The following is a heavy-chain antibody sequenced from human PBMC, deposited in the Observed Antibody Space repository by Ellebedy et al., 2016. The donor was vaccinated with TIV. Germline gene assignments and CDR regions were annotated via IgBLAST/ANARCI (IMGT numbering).Heavy chain of an antibody. D-gene: IGHD2-15*01. Sequence: GGSLRLSCAASGFTFSRYWMHWVRQAPGKGLEWVSAISGSGGSTYYADSVKGRFTISRDNSKNTLYLQMNGLRAEDTALYYCSKDVWGVAATYYYYGMDVWGQGTTVTVSS. J-gene: IGHJ6*02. CDR2: ISGSGGST. CDR3: SKDVWGVAATYYYYGMDV. V-gene: IGHV3-23*01. CDR1: GFTFSRYW.